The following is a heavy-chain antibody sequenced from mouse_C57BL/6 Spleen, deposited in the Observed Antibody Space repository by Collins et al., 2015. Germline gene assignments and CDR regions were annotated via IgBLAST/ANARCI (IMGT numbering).Heavy chain of an antibody. CDR1: GFNIKDYY. CDR2: IDPENGDT. J-gene: IGHJ3*01. D-gene: IGHD1-1*01. V-gene: IGHV14-4*02. CDR3: NADYYGSSWAY. Sequence: EVQLQQSGAELVRSGASVKLSCTASGFNIKDYYMHWVKQRPEQGLEWIGWIDPENGDTEYAPKFQGKATMTADTSSNTAYLQLSSLTSEDTAVYYCNADYYGSSWAYWGQGTLVTVSA.